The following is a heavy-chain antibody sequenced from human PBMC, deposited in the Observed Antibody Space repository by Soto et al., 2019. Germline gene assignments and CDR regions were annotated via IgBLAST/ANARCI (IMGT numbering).Heavy chain of an antibody. D-gene: IGHD3-9*01. CDR2: ISAYNGNT. J-gene: IGHJ4*02. CDR1: GYTFTSYG. Sequence: RASVKVSCKASGYTFTSYGISWVRQAPGQGLEWMGWISAYNGNTNYAQKLQGRVTMTTDTSTSTAYMELRSLRFDDTAVYYCARGAYYDILTGYYKKVYFDYWGQGTLVTSPQ. CDR3: ARGAYYDILTGYYKKVYFDY. V-gene: IGHV1-18*01.